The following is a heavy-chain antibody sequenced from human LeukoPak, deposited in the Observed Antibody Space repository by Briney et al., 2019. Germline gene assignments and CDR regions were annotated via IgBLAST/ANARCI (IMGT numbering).Heavy chain of an antibody. D-gene: IGHD3-10*01. CDR1: GGSISSAGYY. J-gene: IGHJ6*02. CDR3: ARDAEYYSGSGSYSSGIDV. V-gene: IGHV4-31*03. Sequence: SETLSLTCTVSGGSISSAGYYWSWIRQHPGKGLEWIGYIYYSGSTYYNPSLKSRVTISVDTSKNQFSLKLSSVTAADTAVYYCARDAEYYSGSGSYSSGIDVWGQGTTVTVSS. CDR2: IYYSGST.